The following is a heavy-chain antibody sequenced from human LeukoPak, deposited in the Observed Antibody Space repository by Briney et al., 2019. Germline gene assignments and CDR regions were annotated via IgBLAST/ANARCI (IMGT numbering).Heavy chain of an antibody. Sequence: GGSLRLSCAASGFTFSDYYMSWIRQAPGKGLEWVSAISGSGGSTYYADSVKGRFTISRDNSKNTLYLQMNSLRAEDTAVYYCAKDTQYYDSGTWGQGTLVTVSS. CDR1: GFTFSDYY. J-gene: IGHJ5*02. CDR2: ISGSGGST. CDR3: AKDTQYYDSGT. V-gene: IGHV3-23*01. D-gene: IGHD3-22*01.